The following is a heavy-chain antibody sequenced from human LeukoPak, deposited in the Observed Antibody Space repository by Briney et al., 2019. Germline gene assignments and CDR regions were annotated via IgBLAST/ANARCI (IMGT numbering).Heavy chain of an antibody. CDR1: GFTFSSYA. V-gene: IGHV3-20*03. Sequence: GALSLSSAASGFTFSSYATGWVRQAPGKGLEWVSGINWNGGSTGYADSVKGRFTISRDNAKNSLYLQMNSLRAEDTALYYCARDSSSWYVSEHWGQGTLVTVSS. D-gene: IGHD6-13*01. CDR2: INWNGGST. J-gene: IGHJ1*01. CDR3: ARDSSSWYVSEH.